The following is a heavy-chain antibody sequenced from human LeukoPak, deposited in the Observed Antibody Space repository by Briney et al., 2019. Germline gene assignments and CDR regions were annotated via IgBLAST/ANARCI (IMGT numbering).Heavy chain of an antibody. CDR1: GYTFGDYG. D-gene: IGHD2-8*02. V-gene: IGHV3-20*04. CDR2: TNRRGDIT. Sequence: GGSLRLSCAASGYTFGDYGMSWVRQVPGKGLEWVSGTNRRGDITGYADFVKGRFTISRDNAKNSVYLQMDSLRVEDTAVYYCAGAWSRVDGFDIWGQGTMVTVSS. CDR3: AGAWSRVDGFDI. J-gene: IGHJ3*02.